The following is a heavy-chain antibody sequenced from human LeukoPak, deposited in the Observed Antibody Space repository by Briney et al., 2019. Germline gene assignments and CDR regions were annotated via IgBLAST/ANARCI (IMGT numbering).Heavy chain of an antibody. CDR2: IGTAGDT. CDR1: GFTFSNYD. J-gene: IGHJ4*02. D-gene: IGHD6-13*01. Sequence: GGSLRLSCAASGFTFSNYDMHWVRQAAGKGLEWVSGIGTAGDTYYPASVKGRFTISRENAKNSLYLQMNSLSAGDTAVYYCASSPAYSSSWYAIHNWGQGTLVTVSS. V-gene: IGHV3-13*01. CDR3: ASSPAYSSSWYAIHN.